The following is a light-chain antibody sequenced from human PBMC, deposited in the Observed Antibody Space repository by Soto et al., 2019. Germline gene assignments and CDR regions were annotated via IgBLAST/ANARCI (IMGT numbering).Light chain of an antibody. CDR1: QLIGDN. Sequence: DIVMTQAPATLYVSPGDRAILCCRASQLIGDNLAWYQQKSGQAPRLLIYGASTRSTSIPARFSGSRSGTESTITMNGLQSEYVAIYYCQQYNNCPPWTFGQGTRVDIK. J-gene: IGKJ1*01. CDR2: GAS. V-gene: IGKV3-15*01. CDR3: QQYNNCPPWT.